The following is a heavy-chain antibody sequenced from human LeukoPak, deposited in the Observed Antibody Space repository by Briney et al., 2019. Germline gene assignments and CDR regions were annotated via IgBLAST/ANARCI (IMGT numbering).Heavy chain of an antibody. CDR3: ARCIAAAGRKDPWYFDY. J-gene: IGHJ4*02. D-gene: IGHD6-13*01. CDR2: IYYTGST. CDR1: GGSLTSSY. Sequence: SETLSLTCSVSGGSLTSSYWSWIRQPPGKGLEWIGYIYYTGSTSYNPSLKSRVTISVDTSKNQFSLKLSSVTPADTAVYYCARCIAAAGRKDPWYFDYWGQGTLVTVSS. V-gene: IGHV4-59*01.